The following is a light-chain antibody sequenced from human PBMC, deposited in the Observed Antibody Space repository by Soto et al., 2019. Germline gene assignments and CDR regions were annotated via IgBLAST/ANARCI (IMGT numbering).Light chain of an antibody. CDR3: CSYAASRYV. Sequence: QSALTQPRSVSGSPGQSVTISCTGTSSDVGGYNYVSWYQQHPGKAPKLMIYDVSKRPSGVPDRFSGSKSGNTASLTISGLQAEDEADYYSCSYAASRYVFGTGTKLTVL. V-gene: IGLV2-11*01. CDR1: SSDVGGYNY. CDR2: DVS. J-gene: IGLJ1*01.